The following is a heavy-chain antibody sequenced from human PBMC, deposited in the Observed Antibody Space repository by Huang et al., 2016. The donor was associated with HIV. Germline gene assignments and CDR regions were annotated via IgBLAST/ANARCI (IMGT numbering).Heavy chain of an antibody. CDR2: ISTDGTIK. V-gene: IGHV3-30*01. J-gene: IGHJ4*02. D-gene: IGHD3-10*01. CDR3: ARTGSYYYGSGIYHFGDY. CDR1: GFAFSFFA. Sequence: QVQLVESGGGVVQPGRSLRLSCAASGFAFSFFAMHWVRQAPGKGLQWWAVISTDGTIKNYADSVRGRFTISRDNSKGTVYLQMNSLRPEDTAVYSCARTGSYYYGSGIYHFGDYWGQGTLVTVSS.